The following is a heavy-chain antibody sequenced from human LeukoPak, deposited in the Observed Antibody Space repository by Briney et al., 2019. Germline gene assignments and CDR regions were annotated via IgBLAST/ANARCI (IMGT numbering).Heavy chain of an antibody. J-gene: IGHJ4*02. V-gene: IGHV3-9*01. Sequence: PGGSLRLSCAASGFTFDDYAMHWVRQAPGKGLEWVSGISWNSGSIGYADSVKGRFTISRDNAKNSLYLQMNSLSAEDTALYYCARDMVVTAIVFDSWGQGTLVTVSS. D-gene: IGHD2-21*02. CDR2: ISWNSGSI. CDR1: GFTFDDYA. CDR3: ARDMVVTAIVFDS.